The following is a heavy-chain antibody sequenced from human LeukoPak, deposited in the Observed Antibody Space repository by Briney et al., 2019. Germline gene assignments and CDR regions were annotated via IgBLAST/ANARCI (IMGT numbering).Heavy chain of an antibody. Sequence: GGSLRLSCAASGLTVSSNYMSWVRQAPGKGLEWVSVIYSGGSTYYADSVKGRFTISRHNSKNTLYLQMNSLRAEDTAVYYCAKHYYDSSGYYPYFDYWGQGTLVTVSS. CDR2: IYSGGST. CDR1: GLTVSSNY. J-gene: IGHJ4*02. D-gene: IGHD3-22*01. CDR3: AKHYYDSSGYYPYFDY. V-gene: IGHV3-53*04.